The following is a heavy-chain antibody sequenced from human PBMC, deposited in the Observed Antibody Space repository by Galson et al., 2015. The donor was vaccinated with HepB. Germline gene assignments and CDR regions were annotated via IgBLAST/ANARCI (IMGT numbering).Heavy chain of an antibody. CDR2: IIPMSGTA. CDR1: GGTFSSYG. Sequence: SVKVSCKASGGTFSSYGISWVRQAPGQGLEWMGGIIPMSGTANYAQKFQGRVTITADESTSIVYMELSSLRSEDTAVYYCARDLVSRFLEWKRGSYYYGLDVWGQGTTVTVSS. J-gene: IGHJ6*02. D-gene: IGHD3-3*01. CDR3: ARDLVSRFLEWKRGSYYYGLDV. V-gene: IGHV1-69*13.